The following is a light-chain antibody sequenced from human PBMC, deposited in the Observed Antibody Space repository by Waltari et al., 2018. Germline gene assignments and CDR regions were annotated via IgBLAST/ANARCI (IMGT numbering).Light chain of an antibody. CDR2: GAS. CDR1: QSFSSSY. V-gene: IGKV3-20*01. J-gene: IGKJ4*01. Sequence: EIVLTQSPGTLSLSPGERATLSCRASQSFSSSYLAWYQQKPGQAPRLLIYGASSRAAGCPDRFIGSGSGTDFTLTISRLEPEDFAVYYCQQYGTSPPLTFGGGTKVEIK. CDR3: QQYGTSPPLT.